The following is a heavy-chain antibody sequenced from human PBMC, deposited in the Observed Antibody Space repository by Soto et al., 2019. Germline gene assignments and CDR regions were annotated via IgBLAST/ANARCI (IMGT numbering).Heavy chain of an antibody. D-gene: IGHD5-18*01. CDR2: INPNTGDI. CDR3: ARGYTYGSFDN. V-gene: IGHV1-2*02. CDR1: GYTFTGHY. Sequence: QVQLVQSGAEVKKPGASVKVSCKTSGYTFTGHYIHWVRQAPGQGLEWMGWINPNTGDISFAEKFQGRVIMTRDTSISTAYMELSRLRSDDTAVYYCARGYTYGSFDNWAQGTLVTVSS. J-gene: IGHJ4*02.